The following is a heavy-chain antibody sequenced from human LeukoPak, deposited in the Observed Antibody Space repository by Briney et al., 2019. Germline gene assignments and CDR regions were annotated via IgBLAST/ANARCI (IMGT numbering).Heavy chain of an antibody. J-gene: IGHJ4*02. D-gene: IGHD6-19*01. CDR3: AKDPGYSSGWYYFDY. V-gene: IGHV3-43*02. CDR2: ISGDGGST. Sequence: PVGSLRLSCAASGFTFDDYAMHWVRQAPGKGLEWVSLISGDGGSTYYADSVKGRFTISRDNSKNSLYLQMNSLRTEDTALYYCAKDPGYSSGWYYFDYWGQGTLVTVSS. CDR1: GFTFDDYA.